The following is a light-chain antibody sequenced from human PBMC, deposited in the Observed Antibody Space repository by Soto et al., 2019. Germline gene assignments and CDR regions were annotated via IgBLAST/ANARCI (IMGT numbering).Light chain of an antibody. CDR3: QQYGSSPWT. CDR2: GAS. J-gene: IGKJ1*01. CDR1: QSVSSSY. Sequence: EIVLSQTPGTLSLSPGERDTLSCRASQSVSSSYLAWYQQKPGQAPRLLIYGASSRATGIPDRFSGSGSGTDFTLTISRLEPEDFAVYYCQQYGSSPWTFGQGTNVEI. V-gene: IGKV3-20*01.